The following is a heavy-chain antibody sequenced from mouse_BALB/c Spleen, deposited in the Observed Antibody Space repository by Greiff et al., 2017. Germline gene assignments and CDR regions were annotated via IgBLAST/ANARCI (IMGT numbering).Heavy chain of an antibody. CDR1: GYTFSSYW. V-gene: IGHV1-9*01. D-gene: IGHD2-4*01. CDR3: ARRDYYDYYYAMDY. Sequence: VQLQQSGAELMKPGASVKISCKATGYTFSSYWIEWVKQRPGHGLEWIGEILPGSGSTNYNEKFKGKATFTADTSSNTAYMQLSSLTSEDSAVYYCARRDYYDYYYAMDYWGQGTSVTVSS. J-gene: IGHJ4*01. CDR2: ILPGSGST.